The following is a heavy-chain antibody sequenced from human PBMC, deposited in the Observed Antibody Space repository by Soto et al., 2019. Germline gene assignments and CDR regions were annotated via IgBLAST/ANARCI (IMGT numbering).Heavy chain of an antibody. Sequence: WGSLRLSCAASGFTFSSYGMHWVRQAPGKGLEWVAVISYDGSNKYYADSVKGRFTISRDNSKNTLYLQMNSLRAEDTAVYYCAKVSRYSSAQTYYYYGMDVWGQGTTVNVSS. V-gene: IGHV3-30*18. D-gene: IGHD6-19*01. CDR3: AKVSRYSSAQTYYYYGMDV. CDR2: ISYDGSNK. CDR1: GFTFSSYG. J-gene: IGHJ6*02.